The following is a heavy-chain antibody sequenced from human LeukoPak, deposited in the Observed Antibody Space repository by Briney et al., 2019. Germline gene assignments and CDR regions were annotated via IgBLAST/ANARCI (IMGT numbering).Heavy chain of an antibody. D-gene: IGHD6-13*01. CDR1: GFTFSSST. CDR2: IFNSGDIT. J-gene: IGHJ6*02. CDR3: ASSRDKDYGMDV. V-gene: IGHV3-23*01. Sequence: GGSLRLSCAASGFTFSSSTMSWVRQAPGKGLEWVSSIFNSGDITSYADSVKGRFTISRDNSKNTLYLQMNSLRAEDTAVYYCASSRDKDYGMDVWGQGTTVTVSS.